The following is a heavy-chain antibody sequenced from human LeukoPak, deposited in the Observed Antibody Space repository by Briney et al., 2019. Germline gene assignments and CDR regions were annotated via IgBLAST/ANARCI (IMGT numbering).Heavy chain of an antibody. CDR1: GFTFSDYY. Sequence: AGGSLRLSCAASGFTFSDYYMSWIRQAPGKGLEWVSYISSSGSTIYYADSVKGRFTISRDNAKNSLYLQMNSLRAEDTAAYYCARQERGYSYGWEDYYYYYGMDVWGQGTTVTVSS. V-gene: IGHV3-11*01. CDR3: ARQERGYSYGWEDYYYYYGMDV. D-gene: IGHD5-18*01. J-gene: IGHJ6*02. CDR2: ISSSGSTI.